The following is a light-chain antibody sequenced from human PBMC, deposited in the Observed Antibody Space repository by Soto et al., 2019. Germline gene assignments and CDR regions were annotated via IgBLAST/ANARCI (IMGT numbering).Light chain of an antibody. J-gene: IGLJ1*01. CDR1: SSDVGGYKY. V-gene: IGLV2-14*01. CDR2: EVN. Sequence: QSVLTQPASVSGSPGQSITISCTGTSSDVGGYKYVSWYQQHPGKAPKLMIYEVNNRPSGVSNRFSGSKSGNTASLTVSGLQAEDEADYYCSSHAGSNNYVFGTGTKVTV. CDR3: SSHAGSNNYV.